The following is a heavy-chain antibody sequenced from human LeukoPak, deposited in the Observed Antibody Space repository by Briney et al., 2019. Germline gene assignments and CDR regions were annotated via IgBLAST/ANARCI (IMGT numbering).Heavy chain of an antibody. CDR3: AKDRLGGPYFFHY. D-gene: IGHD3-16*01. Sequence: GGTLRLSCAASGFTFSSYGMIWARQAPGKGLKWVSGISGSGGNADYADSVKGRFTISRDNSKNTLYLQFNSLRAEDTAVYFCAKDRLGGPYFFHYWGQGTLATVSS. J-gene: IGHJ4*02. CDR2: ISGSGGNA. CDR1: GFTFSSYG. V-gene: IGHV3-23*01.